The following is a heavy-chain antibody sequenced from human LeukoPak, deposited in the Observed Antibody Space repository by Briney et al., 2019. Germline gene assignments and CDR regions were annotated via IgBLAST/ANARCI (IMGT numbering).Heavy chain of an antibody. D-gene: IGHD1-1*01. Sequence: GGSLRLSCAASGFTFSHYTMNWVRQAPGKGLEWVSSISTSSSFTHYADSVKGRFTISRDNTNSSLSLQMNRLTAEDTALYYCARDDTWNDKPFDHWGQGALVTVSS. J-gene: IGHJ4*02. CDR2: ISTSSSFT. CDR1: GFTFSHYT. V-gene: IGHV3-21*01. CDR3: ARDDTWNDKPFDH.